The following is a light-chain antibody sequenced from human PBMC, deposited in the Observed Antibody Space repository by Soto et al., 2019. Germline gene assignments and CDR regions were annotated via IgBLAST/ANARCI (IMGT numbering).Light chain of an antibody. J-gene: IGKJ4*01. CDR3: QQYDTYPLT. Sequence: DVQSTQSPSSLSASVGDRVTITCRSSQSINNWLAWYQQKPGKAPKFLIYDASTLETGVPSRFSGSASGTEFTLTISGLQPEDVASYYCQQYDTYPLTFGGGTKVDIK. CDR1: QSINNW. V-gene: IGKV1-5*01. CDR2: DAS.